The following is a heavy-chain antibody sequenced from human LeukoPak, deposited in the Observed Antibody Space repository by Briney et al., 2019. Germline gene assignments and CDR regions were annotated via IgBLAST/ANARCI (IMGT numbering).Heavy chain of an antibody. D-gene: IGHD5-24*01. CDR1: GYTFTGYY. J-gene: IGHJ4*02. Sequence: ASVKVSCKASGYTFTGYYMHWVRQAPGPGLEWMGWINPNSGGTNYAQKFQGRVTMTRDTSISTAYMELSRLRSDDTAVYYCARDAQDGYNYRYFDYWGQGTLVTVSS. CDR3: ARDAQDGYNYRYFDY. CDR2: INPNSGGT. V-gene: IGHV1-2*02.